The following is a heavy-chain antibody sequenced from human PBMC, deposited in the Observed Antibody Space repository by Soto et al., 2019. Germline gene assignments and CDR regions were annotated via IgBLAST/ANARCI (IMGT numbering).Heavy chain of an antibody. J-gene: IGHJ5*02. CDR2: ISAYNGNT. V-gene: IGHV1-18*01. CDR3: ARSSGSAYWFDP. D-gene: IGHD6-6*01. Sequence: QVQLVQSGAEVKKPGASVKVSCKASGYTFTSYGISWVRQAPGQGLEWMGWISAYNGNTNYAQKLQGRVTMTTDTSTTTASMALRSLRSDDTAVYSSARSSGSAYWFDPWGQGTLVTVSS. CDR1: GYTFTSYG.